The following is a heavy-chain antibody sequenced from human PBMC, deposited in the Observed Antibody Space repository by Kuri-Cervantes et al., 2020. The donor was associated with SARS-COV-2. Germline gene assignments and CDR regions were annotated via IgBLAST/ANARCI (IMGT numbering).Heavy chain of an antibody. D-gene: IGHD6-13*01. Sequence: GESLKISCAASGFTFSSYAMSWVRQAPGKGLEWVSAISGSGGSTYYADSVKGRFTISRDNSKNTLYLQMNSLRAEDTAVYYCAKMQQLVLLDYWGQGTLVTVSS. J-gene: IGHJ4*02. CDR1: GFTFSSYA. CDR2: ISGSGGST. CDR3: AKMQQLVLLDY. V-gene: IGHV3-23*01.